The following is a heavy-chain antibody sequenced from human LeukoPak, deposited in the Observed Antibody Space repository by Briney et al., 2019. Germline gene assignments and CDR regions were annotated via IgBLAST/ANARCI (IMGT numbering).Heavy chain of an antibody. CDR3: ARDDYGGTQPYYYYYAMDV. CDR1: GFTFSSYW. D-gene: IGHD4-23*01. J-gene: IGHJ6*02. Sequence: GGSLRLSCAASGFTFSSYWMSWVRQAPGKGVEWVANIKQDGSEKYYVDSVKGRFTISRDNAKNSLYLQMNSLRAEDTAVYYCARDDYGGTQPYYYYYAMDVWGQGTTVTVSS. CDR2: IKQDGSEK. V-gene: IGHV3-7*01.